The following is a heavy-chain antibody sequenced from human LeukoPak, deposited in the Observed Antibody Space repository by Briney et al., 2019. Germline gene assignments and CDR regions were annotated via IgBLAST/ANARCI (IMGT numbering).Heavy chain of an antibody. D-gene: IGHD5-12*01. CDR2: FHSSGST. V-gene: IGHV4-39*01. CDR1: GASINSSTYF. CDR3: ARHGGGYDLYYFDY. Sequence: SGTLSLTCAVFGASINSSTYFWGWVRQPPGKGLEWVGSFHSSGSTYYSPSLKSRVTISVDTSKNQFSLKVRSVTAADTAVYYCARHGGGYDLYYFDYWGQGTLVPVFS. J-gene: IGHJ4*02.